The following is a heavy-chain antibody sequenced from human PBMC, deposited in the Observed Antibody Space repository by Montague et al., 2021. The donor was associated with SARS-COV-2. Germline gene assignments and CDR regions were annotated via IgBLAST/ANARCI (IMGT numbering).Heavy chain of an antibody. CDR1: SGSIISSGYY. Sequence: SETLSLTCSVSSGSIISSGYYWGWIRQPPGKELEWIGNIYYSGTTYYNPSLQSRGTISVDTSKSHLSLRLSSVTAADTAVYFCARGMIRGVTTPFDYWGQGSQVTVSP. CDR2: IYYSGTT. V-gene: IGHV4-39*02. J-gene: IGHJ4*02. CDR3: ARGMIRGVTTPFDY. D-gene: IGHD3-10*01.